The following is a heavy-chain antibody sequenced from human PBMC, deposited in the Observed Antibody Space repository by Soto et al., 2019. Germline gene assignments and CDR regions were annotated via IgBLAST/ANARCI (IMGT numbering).Heavy chain of an antibody. D-gene: IGHD3-16*02. Sequence: EVQLVESGGGLVQPGRSLRLSCAASGFTFDDYAMHWVRQAPGKGLEWVSGISWNSGSIGYADSVKGRFTISRDNAKNSLYLQMNSLRAEDTALYYCAKSRRIMITFGGVIAVDPFDYWGQGTLVTVSS. J-gene: IGHJ4*02. CDR3: AKSRRIMITFGGVIAVDPFDY. CDR1: GFTFDDYA. V-gene: IGHV3-9*01. CDR2: ISWNSGSI.